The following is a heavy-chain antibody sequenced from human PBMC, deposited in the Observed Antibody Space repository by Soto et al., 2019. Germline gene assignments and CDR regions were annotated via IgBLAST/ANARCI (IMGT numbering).Heavy chain of an antibody. CDR1: GFTFSSYA. Sequence: GGSLRLSCAASGFTFSSYAMHWVRQAPGKGLEWVAVISYDGSNKYYADSVKGRFTISRDNSKNTLYLQMNSLRAEDTAVYYCARSSSSLYWGLGYGGQGTLVTVSS. V-gene: IGHV3-30-3*01. J-gene: IGHJ4*02. CDR3: ARSSSSLYWGLGY. D-gene: IGHD6-6*01. CDR2: ISYDGSNK.